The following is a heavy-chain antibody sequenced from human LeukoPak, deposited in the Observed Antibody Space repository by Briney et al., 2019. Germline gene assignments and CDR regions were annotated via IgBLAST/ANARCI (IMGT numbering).Heavy chain of an antibody. CDR3: AASIVGATMSEYFQH. CDR2: IYTSGST. Sequence: SETLSLTCTVSGGSISSSRYYWSWIRQPAGKGLEWIGRIYTSGSTNYNPSLKSRVTMSVDTSKNQFSLKLSSVTAADTAVYYCAASIVGATMSEYFQHWGQGTLVTVSS. CDR1: GGSISSSRYY. J-gene: IGHJ1*01. V-gene: IGHV4-61*02. D-gene: IGHD1-26*01.